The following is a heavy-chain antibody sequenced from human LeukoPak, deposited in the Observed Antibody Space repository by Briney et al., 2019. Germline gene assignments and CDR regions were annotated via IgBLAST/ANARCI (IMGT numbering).Heavy chain of an antibody. CDR1: GFTFSDYY. CDR2: ISSSGSTI. J-gene: IGHJ4*02. CDR3: ARGVIAAPPDY. Sequence: TGGSLRLSCAASGFTFSDYYMSWFRQAPGKGLEWVSYISSSGSTIYHADSVKGRFTISRDNAKNSLYLQMDSLRAEDTAVYYCARGVIAAPPDYWGRGTLVTVSS. V-gene: IGHV3-11*01. D-gene: IGHD6-13*01.